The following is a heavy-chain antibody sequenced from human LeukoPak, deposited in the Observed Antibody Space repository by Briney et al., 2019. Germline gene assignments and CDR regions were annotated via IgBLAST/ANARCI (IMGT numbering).Heavy chain of an antibody. V-gene: IGHV3-23*01. CDR3: AKGGLGGYNAVFDH. CDR1: GFTFVGNA. CDR2: VSGSDGSS. Sequence: PGGSLRLSCATSGFTFVGNAMSWVRQAPGKGLEWVSGVSGSDGSSHYADSVKGRFTISGDNSKNTLHLQMNSLRAEDTAVYYCAKGGLGGYNAVFDHWGQGTLVTVSS. J-gene: IGHJ4*02. D-gene: IGHD5-24*01.